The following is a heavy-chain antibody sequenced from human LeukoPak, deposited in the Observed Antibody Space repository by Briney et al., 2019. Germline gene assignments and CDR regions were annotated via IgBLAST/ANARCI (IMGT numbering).Heavy chain of an antibody. CDR1: GGSISSYY. CDR2: IYYSGST. J-gene: IGHJ4*02. V-gene: IGHV4-59*08. CDR3: ARLKGIAARRIDY. Sequence: SETLSLTCIVSGGSISSYYWSWIRQPPGKGLEWIGDIYYSGSTNYNPSLKSRVTISVDTSKNQFSLKLSSVTAADTAVYYSARLKGIAARRIDYWGQGTLVTVSS. D-gene: IGHD6-6*01.